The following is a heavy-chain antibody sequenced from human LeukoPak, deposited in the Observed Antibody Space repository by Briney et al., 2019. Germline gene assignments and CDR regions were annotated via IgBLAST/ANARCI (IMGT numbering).Heavy chain of an antibody. CDR2: IYPGDSDT. CDR3: ARCPSPNWFDP. CDR1: GYSFISYW. Sequence: GESLKISCKGAGYSFISYWIGWVRQMPGKGVEWMGIIYPGDSDTRYSPSFQGQVTISADKSISTAYLQWSSLKASDTAMYYCARCPSPNWFDPWGKGTLVTVSS. J-gene: IGHJ5*02. V-gene: IGHV5-51*01.